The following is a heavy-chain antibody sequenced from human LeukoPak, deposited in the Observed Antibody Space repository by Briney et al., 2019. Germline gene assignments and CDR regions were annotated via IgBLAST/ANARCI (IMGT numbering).Heavy chain of an antibody. CDR3: ARAGRADGDYHYFEY. J-gene: IGHJ4*02. CDR2: ITNDGSST. CDR1: GLTFSSHW. Sequence: GGSLRLSCAASGLTFSSHWMHWVRQASGKGLVWVSRITNDGSSTTYADSVKGRFTISRDNSKNTLYLQMNSLRAEDTAVYYCARAGRADGDYHYFEYWGQGTLVTVSS. V-gene: IGHV3-74*01. D-gene: IGHD4-17*01.